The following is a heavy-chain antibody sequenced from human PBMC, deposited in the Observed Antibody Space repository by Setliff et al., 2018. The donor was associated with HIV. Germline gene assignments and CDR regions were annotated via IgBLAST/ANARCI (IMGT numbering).Heavy chain of an antibody. CDR1: GFTFSSYC. V-gene: IGHV3-21*01. CDR2: ISYGSTYI. J-gene: IGHJ6*03. CDR3: ARSGGIGNYHWDV. D-gene: IGHD3-16*01. Sequence: GESLKISCVASGFTFSSYCMDWFRQAPGKGLEWVSSISYGSTYIYQSDPVRGRFTISRDDAKKSLYLQMNSLGAEDTAVYYCARSGGIGNYHWDVWGKGTTVTVSS.